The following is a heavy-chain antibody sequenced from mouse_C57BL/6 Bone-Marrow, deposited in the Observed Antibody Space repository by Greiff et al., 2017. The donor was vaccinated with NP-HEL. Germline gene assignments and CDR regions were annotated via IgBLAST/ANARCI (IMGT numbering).Heavy chain of an antibody. Sequence: QVQLQQSGAELARPGASVKLSCKASGYPFTSYGISWVKQRTGQGLEWIGEIYPRSGNTYYNEKFKGKATQTADKSSSTAYMELRSLTSEDSAVYFCAMGFDGNYEGDYWGQGTTLTVSS. CDR3: AMGFDGNYEGDY. D-gene: IGHD2-1*01. CDR1: GYPFTSYG. CDR2: IYPRSGNT. J-gene: IGHJ2*01. V-gene: IGHV1-81*01.